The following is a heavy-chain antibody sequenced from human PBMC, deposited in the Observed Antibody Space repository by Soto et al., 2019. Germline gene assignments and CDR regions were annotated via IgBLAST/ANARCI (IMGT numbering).Heavy chain of an antibody. J-gene: IGHJ4*02. Sequence: QVQLVQSGAEVKEPGASVKVSCKASGYTFTSYAMHWVRQAPGQRLEWMGWINAGNGNTKYSQKFQGRVTITRDTSASTAYMELSSLRSEDTAVYYCASPYCSGGSCSGYDAFDYWGQGTLVTVSS. D-gene: IGHD2-15*01. CDR2: INAGNGNT. V-gene: IGHV1-3*01. CDR3: ASPYCSGGSCSGYDAFDY. CDR1: GYTFTSYA.